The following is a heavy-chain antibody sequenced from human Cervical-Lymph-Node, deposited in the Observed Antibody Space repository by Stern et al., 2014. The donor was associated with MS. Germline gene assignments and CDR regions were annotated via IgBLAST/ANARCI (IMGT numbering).Heavy chain of an antibody. J-gene: IGHJ6*02. CDR3: ALTPTFAGYYYGMDV. CDR2: ISAYNGNT. D-gene: IGHD3-10*02. CDR1: GYTFTSYG. Sequence: QVQLVQSGAEVKKPGDSVKVSCKASGYTFTSYGISWVRQAPGQGLEWMGRISAYNGNTNDAQKLQGRVTMTTVTTPSTAYMELMSLRSDDTAVYYWALTPTFAGYYYGMDVWGQGTTVTVSS. V-gene: IGHV1-18*04.